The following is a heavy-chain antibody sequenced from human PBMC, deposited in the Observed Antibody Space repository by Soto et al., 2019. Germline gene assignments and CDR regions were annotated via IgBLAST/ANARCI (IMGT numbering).Heavy chain of an antibody. J-gene: IGHJ4*02. V-gene: IGHV4-34*01. Sequence: SETLSLTCAVYGVSFSGYYWMWIRQPPGKGLEWIGEINHSGTTNYNPSLKSRITISVDTSKSQFSLKVSSVTAADTAVYYCARVGTGFHSMDVWGQGTLVTVSS. CDR2: INHSGTT. D-gene: IGHD1-1*01. CDR1: GVSFSGYY. CDR3: ARVGTGFHSMDV.